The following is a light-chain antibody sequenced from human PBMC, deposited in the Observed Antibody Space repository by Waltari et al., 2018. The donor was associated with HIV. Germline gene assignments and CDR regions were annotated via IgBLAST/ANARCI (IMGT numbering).Light chain of an antibody. CDR2: INH. CDR3: AIWDDSLNGWV. CDR1: RYFLGRYS. V-gene: IGLV1-44*01. J-gene: IGLJ3*02. Sequence: QSVLPQPPSASGAPGQRVTISCSGGRYFLGRYSVNWYQQLPGAAPKLLIYINHQRPSGVPDRFSGSKSGTSASLAISGLQSDDEADYYCAIWDDSLNGWVFGGGTKLTVL.